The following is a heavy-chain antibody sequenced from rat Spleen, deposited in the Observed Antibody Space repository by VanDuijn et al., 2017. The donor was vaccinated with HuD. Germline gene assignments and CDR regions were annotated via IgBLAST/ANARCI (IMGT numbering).Heavy chain of an antibody. CDR2: ISYDGSRT. V-gene: IGHV5-17*01. CDR1: GFTFSDFV. D-gene: IGHD1-10*01. Sequence: EVQLVESGGGLVQPGRSLKLSCAASGFTFSDFVMAWVRQAPKKGLEWVTTISYDGSRTYYRDSVKGRFTISRDNAKSTLYLQMDSLRSEDTATYYCARLRERAYNNYRYFDFWGPGTMVTVSS. CDR3: ARLRERAYNNYRYFDF. J-gene: IGHJ1*01.